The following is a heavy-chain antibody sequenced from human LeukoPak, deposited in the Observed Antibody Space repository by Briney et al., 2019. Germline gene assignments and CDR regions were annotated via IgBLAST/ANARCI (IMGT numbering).Heavy chain of an antibody. J-gene: IGHJ4*02. CDR1: GFTFSDYY. V-gene: IGHV3-30*02. D-gene: IGHD2-21*01. CDR2: IRYDGSNR. CDR3: AKDLERHVVVVNASAVDY. Sequence: PGGSLRLSCAASGFTFSDYYMSWIRQAPGKGLEGVAFIRYDGSNRYYADSVKRRFTISRDNSKNTLYLQMNRLRAEDTAVYSCAKDLERHVVVVNASAVDYWGQGTLVTVSS.